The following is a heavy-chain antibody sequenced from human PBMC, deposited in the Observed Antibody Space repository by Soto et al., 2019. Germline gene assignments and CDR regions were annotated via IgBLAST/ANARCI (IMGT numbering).Heavy chain of an antibody. V-gene: IGHV4-34*01. J-gene: IGHJ4*02. Sequence: SETLSLTCAVYGGSFNGYYWTWIRQPPGKGPEWIGDIDHSGSTNYNPSLKSRVTISVDTSKNQFSLKMRSVTAADMAVFYCARAPDKYYFDYWGQGTQVTVSS. CDR1: GGSFNGYY. CDR2: IDHSGST. CDR3: ARAPDKYYFDY.